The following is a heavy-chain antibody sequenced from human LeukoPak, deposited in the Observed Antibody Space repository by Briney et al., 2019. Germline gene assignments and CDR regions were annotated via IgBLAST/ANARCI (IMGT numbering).Heavy chain of an antibody. CDR2: ISSSSSYI. J-gene: IGHJ3*02. Sequence: GGSLRLSCAASGFTFNSYAMNWVRQAPGKGLEWVSSISSSSSYIYYADSVKGRFTISRDNAKNSLYLQMNSLRAEDTAMYYCARDDYYGSGSYWGAFDIWGQGTMVTVSS. V-gene: IGHV3-21*01. D-gene: IGHD3-10*01. CDR3: ARDDYYGSGSYWGAFDI. CDR1: GFTFNSYA.